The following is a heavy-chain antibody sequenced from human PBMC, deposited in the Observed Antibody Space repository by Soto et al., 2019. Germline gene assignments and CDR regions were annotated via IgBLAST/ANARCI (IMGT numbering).Heavy chain of an antibody. Sequence: QVHLVQSGAEVKKPGASVKVSCKASGYTFTSYGITWVRQAPGQGLEWMGWISAINGNTDYAQKLQGRVIVTRDNTTGTDYMELRSLISDVTAVYYCERGGYGDYGGQGALVTVSS. CDR1: GYTFTSYG. CDR2: ISAINGNT. V-gene: IGHV1-18*01. J-gene: IGHJ4*02. CDR3: ERGGYGDY. D-gene: IGHD1-1*01.